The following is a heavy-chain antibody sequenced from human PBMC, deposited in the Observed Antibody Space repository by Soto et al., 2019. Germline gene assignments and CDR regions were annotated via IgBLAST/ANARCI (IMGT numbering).Heavy chain of an antibody. J-gene: IGHJ6*02. V-gene: IGHV3-23*01. CDR2: ISGSGGNA. D-gene: IGHD1-26*01. CDR3: AKDGASGSYPPYYYYGMDV. CDR1: GFTFSSYA. Sequence: EVQLLESGGGLVQPGGSLRLSCAASGFTFSSYAMSWVRQAPGKGLEWVSTISGSGGNAYYADSVKGRFPISRDNSNKTLHLQMNSLRADDTAVYYCAKDGASGSYPPYYYYGMDVWGQGTTVTVSS.